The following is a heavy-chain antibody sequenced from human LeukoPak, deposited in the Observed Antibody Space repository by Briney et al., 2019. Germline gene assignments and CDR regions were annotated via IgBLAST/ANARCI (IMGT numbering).Heavy chain of an antibody. CDR3: AKTALVRWYFDY. CDR2: ISGSGGST. J-gene: IGHJ4*02. V-gene: IGHV3-23*01. D-gene: IGHD4-23*01. Sequence: QSGGSLRLSCAASGSTFSSYAMSWVRQAPGEGVEWVSAISGSGGSTYYADSVKGRFTISRDNSKNTLYLQMNSLRAEDTAVYYCAKTALVRWYFDYWGQGTLVTVSS. CDR1: GSTFSSYA.